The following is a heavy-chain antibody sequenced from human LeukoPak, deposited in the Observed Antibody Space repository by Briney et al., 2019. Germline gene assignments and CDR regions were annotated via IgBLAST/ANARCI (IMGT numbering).Heavy chain of an antibody. J-gene: IGHJ3*02. CDR3: ARQAGDSAFDI. CDR1: GYSFNNYW. V-gene: IGHV5-51*01. CDR2: IYPGDSES. D-gene: IGHD7-27*01. Sequence: GESLKISFKGPGYSFNNYWIAWGRPMPGKGLEWMGIIYPGDSESKYSPSFQGQVTISADKSIITAYLQWSSLKASDTAMYYCARQAGDSAFDIWGQGTTVTLSS.